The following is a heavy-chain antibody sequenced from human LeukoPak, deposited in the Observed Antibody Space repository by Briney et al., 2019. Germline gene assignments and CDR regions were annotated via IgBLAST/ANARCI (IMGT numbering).Heavy chain of an antibody. V-gene: IGHV4-30-2*01. CDR3: ARVWFGELAGVDY. D-gene: IGHD3-10*01. Sequence: SGTLSLTCAVTGDSISSGGYSWSWIRQPPGMALEWIGDNNHSGSTNYNPSLKSRVTISVDTSKNQFSLKLSSVTAADTAVYYCARVWFGELAGVDYWGQGTLVTVSS. J-gene: IGHJ4*02. CDR2: NNHSGST. CDR1: GDSISSGGYS.